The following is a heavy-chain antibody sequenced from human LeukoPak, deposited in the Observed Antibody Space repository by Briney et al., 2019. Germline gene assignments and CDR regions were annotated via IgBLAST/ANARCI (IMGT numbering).Heavy chain of an antibody. CDR1: GFTFSNYA. J-gene: IGHJ4*02. V-gene: IGHV3-23*01. D-gene: IGHD3-22*01. CDR2: ISGSTGST. Sequence: GGSLRLSCAASGFTFSNYAMNWVRQAPGKGLEWVSLISGSTGSTYYADSVKGRFTISRDDAKNSLYLQMNSLRAEDTAVYYCARGSYYWVYWGQGTLVTVSS. CDR3: ARGSYYWVY.